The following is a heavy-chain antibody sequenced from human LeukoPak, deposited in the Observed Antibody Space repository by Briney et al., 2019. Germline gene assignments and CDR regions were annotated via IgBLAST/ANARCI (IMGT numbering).Heavy chain of an antibody. CDR1: GYTFTSYD. D-gene: IGHD3-16*01. CDR2: IIPIFGTA. CDR3: AVDLWGAGY. Sequence: SVKVSRKASGYTFTSYDINWVRQATGQGLEWMGGIIPIFGTANYAQKFQGRVTITADESTSTAYMELSSLRSEDTAVYYCAVDLWGAGYWGQGTLVTVSS. J-gene: IGHJ4*02. V-gene: IGHV1-69*13.